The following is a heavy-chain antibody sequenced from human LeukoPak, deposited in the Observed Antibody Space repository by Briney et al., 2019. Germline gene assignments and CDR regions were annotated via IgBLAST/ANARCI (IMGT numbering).Heavy chain of an antibody. V-gene: IGHV3-30*02. CDR3: VQDSGVGDY. Sequence: PGGSLRLSCAASGFIFSNYGMHWDRQPPGKGLEWVAFVHYDGNEKYYSESLRGRFTISRDDSKNTIYLQMNSLSAEDTAVYYCVQDSGVGDYWGQGTLVTVSS. D-gene: IGHD7-27*01. CDR2: VHYDGNEK. J-gene: IGHJ4*02. CDR1: GFIFSNYG.